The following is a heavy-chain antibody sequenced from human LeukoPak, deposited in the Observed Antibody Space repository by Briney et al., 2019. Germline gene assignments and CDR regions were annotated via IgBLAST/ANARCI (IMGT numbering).Heavy chain of an antibody. V-gene: IGHV4-4*07. D-gene: IGHD4-17*01. CDR3: ARDNYGDYDY. J-gene: IGHJ4*02. Sequence: SETLSLTCTVSGGSISRYYWSWMRQPAGKGLVWIGRIYTSGSTNYNPSLKSRVTMSVDTSKNQFSLKLSSVTAADTAVYYCARDNYGDYDYWGQGTLVTVSS. CDR1: GGSISRYY. CDR2: IYTSGST.